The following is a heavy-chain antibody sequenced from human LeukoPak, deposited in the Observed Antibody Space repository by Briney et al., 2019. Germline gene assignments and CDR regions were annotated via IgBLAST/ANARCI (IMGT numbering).Heavy chain of an antibody. J-gene: IGHJ4*02. CDR3: ARREYSYGTWGY. D-gene: IGHD5-18*01. CDR2: IDPSDSYT. CDR1: GYSFTNYW. Sequence: GESLKISCKGSGYSFTNYWISWVRQMPGKGLEWMGRIDPSDSYTKYSPSFQGHVTISVDKSISTAYLQWSSLKASDTAMYYCARREYSYGTWGYWGQGTLVTVSS. V-gene: IGHV5-10-1*01.